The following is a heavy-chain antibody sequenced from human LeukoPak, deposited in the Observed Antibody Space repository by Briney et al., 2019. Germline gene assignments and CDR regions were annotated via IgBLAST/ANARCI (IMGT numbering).Heavy chain of an antibody. CDR2: ISGSGGST. Sequence: GGSLRLSCAASGFTFSSYAMSWVRQAPGKGLEWVSAISGSGGSTYYADSVKGRFTISRGDSKNTLYLQMNSLRGEDTAVYYCARDVGNFGSGTAYFDSWGQGTLVTVSS. CDR3: ARDVGNFGSGTAYFDS. CDR1: GFTFSSYA. V-gene: IGHV3-23*01. J-gene: IGHJ4*02. D-gene: IGHD3-10*01.